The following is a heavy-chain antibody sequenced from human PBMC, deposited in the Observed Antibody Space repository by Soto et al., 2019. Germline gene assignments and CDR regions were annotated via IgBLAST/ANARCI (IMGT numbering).Heavy chain of an antibody. CDR1: GFTFSSYG. V-gene: IGHV3-30*18. Sequence: GGSLRLSCAASGFTFSSYGMHWVRQAPGKGLEWVAVISYDGSNKYYADSVKGRFTISRDNSKNTLYLQMNSLRAEDTAVYYWAKGGRGYYDSSGYFRFDYWGQGTLVTVSS. D-gene: IGHD3-22*01. J-gene: IGHJ4*02. CDR2: ISYDGSNK. CDR3: AKGGRGYYDSSGYFRFDY.